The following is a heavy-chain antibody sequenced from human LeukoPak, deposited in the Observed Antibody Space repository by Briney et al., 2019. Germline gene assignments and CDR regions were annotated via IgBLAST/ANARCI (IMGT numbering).Heavy chain of an antibody. V-gene: IGHV4-4*07. J-gene: IGHJ4*02. CDR1: GGSMNNHY. CDR2: IYREGDS. Sequence: SETLSLTCSVSGGSMNNHYWSWIRESAGKGLEWIGRIYREGDSDYNPSLQSRVTMSVDWYKKQLSLDLSSVTAADTAVYYCVRDRSGICGGDCSYSYFDYWGQGTLVTVSS. CDR3: VRDRSGICGGDCSYSYFDY. D-gene: IGHD2-21*01.